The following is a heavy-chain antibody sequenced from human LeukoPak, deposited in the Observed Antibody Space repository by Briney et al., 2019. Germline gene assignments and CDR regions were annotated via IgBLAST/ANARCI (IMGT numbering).Heavy chain of an antibody. CDR2: IIPLFGSP. Sequence: SVKVSCKASGGSFSNYTISWVRQAPGQGLEWMGGIIPLFGSPTYAQKFQGKVTITTDESTTTAYMELSSLRSDDTAVFYCARGERHIPIYYWGQGTLVTVSS. J-gene: IGHJ4*02. CDR3: ARGERHIPIYY. D-gene: IGHD2-21*01. CDR1: GGSFSNYT. V-gene: IGHV1-69*05.